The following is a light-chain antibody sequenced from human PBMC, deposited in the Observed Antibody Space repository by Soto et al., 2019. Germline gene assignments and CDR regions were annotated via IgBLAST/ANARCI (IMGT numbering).Light chain of an antibody. V-gene: IGKV1-17*03. CDR1: QGISIS. CDR3: LQHNSYPHT. J-gene: IGKJ2*01. Sequence: DIRMTQSPSAISASLGDRVTITCRASQGISISLAWFQQQPGKVPQRLIYAASSLQSGVPSRFSGSGSGTEFTLTIGSLQPEDSATYYCLQHNSYPHTFGQGTKVEIK. CDR2: AAS.